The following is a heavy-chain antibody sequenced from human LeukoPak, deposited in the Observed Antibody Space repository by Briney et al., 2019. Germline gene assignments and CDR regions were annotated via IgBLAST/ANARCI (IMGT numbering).Heavy chain of an antibody. J-gene: IGHJ3*02. CDR1: GGSISSYY. Sequence: PSETLSLTCTVSGGSISSYYWSWIRQPPGKGLEWIGYIYYSGSTNYNPSLKSRVTISVDTSKNQFSLKLSSVTAADTAVYYCASTRPTYYYDSSGYYGAFDIWGQGTMVTVSS. CDR2: IYYSGST. V-gene: IGHV4-59*01. CDR3: ASTRPTYYYDSSGYYGAFDI. D-gene: IGHD3-22*01.